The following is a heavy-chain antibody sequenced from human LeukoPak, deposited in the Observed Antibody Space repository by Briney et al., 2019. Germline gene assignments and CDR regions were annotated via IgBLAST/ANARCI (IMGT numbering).Heavy chain of an antibody. CDR2: IKRDGSAA. CDR1: GFIFSGYW. D-gene: IGHD3-10*01. CDR3: ATRYGSGSYTY. V-gene: IGHV3-7*01. Sequence: PGGSLRLSCAASGFIFSGYWMTWVRQTPGKGLEWVANIKRDGSAANYMDSVRGRFTVSRDNAKNSLYLQMNSLRAEDTAVYYCATRYGSGSYTYWGQGTLVTVSS. J-gene: IGHJ4*02.